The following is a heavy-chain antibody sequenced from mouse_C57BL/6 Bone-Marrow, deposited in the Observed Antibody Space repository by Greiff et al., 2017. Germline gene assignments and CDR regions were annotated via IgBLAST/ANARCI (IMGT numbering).Heavy chain of an antibody. V-gene: IGHV1-81*01. CDR2: IYPRSGNT. Sequence: VQVVESGAELARPGASVKLSCKASGYTFTSYGISWVKQRTGQGLEWIGEIYPRSGNTYYNEKFKGKATLTADKSSSTAYMELRSLTSEDSAVYFCARDEYDGWGQGTSVTVSS. CDR1: GYTFTSYG. D-gene: IGHD2-14*01. J-gene: IGHJ4*01. CDR3: ARDEYDG.